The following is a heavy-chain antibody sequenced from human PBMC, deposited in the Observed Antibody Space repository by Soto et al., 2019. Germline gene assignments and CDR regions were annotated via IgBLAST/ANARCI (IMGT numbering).Heavy chain of an antibody. CDR2: ISAYNGNT. V-gene: IGHV1-18*01. J-gene: IGHJ5*02. CDR1: GYTFTSYG. Sequence: ASVKVSCKASGYTFTSYGISWVRQAPGQGLEWMGWISAYNGNTNYAQKLQGRVTMTTDTSTSTAYMELRSLRSDDTAVYYCAREPYSGYDSNWFDPWGQGTLVTVSS. D-gene: IGHD5-12*01. CDR3: AREPYSGYDSNWFDP.